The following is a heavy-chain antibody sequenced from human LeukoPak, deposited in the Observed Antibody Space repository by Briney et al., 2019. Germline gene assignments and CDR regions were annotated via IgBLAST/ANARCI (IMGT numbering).Heavy chain of an antibody. V-gene: IGHV4-61*02. J-gene: IGHJ4*02. CDR1: GGSISSGSYY. D-gene: IGHD1-14*01. CDR3: ARVTGRDYYFDY. CDR2: IYTIGTT. Sequence: KTSETLSLTCTVSGGSISSGSYYWSWVREPAGKGQEWIGRIYTIGTTHYNPSLKSRITISIDTSRNQFSLRLNSVTAADTAVYYCARVTGRDYYFDYWGQGTLVIVSS.